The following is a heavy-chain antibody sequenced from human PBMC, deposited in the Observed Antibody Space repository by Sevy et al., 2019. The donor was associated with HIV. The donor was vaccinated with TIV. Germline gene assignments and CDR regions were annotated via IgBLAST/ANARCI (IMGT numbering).Heavy chain of an antibody. CDR2: ISYDGSNK. D-gene: IGHD6-19*01. J-gene: IGHJ4*02. CDR1: GFTFSSYA. V-gene: IGHV3-30*04. CDR3: ASVYSSGWYGPGYYFDY. Sequence: GESLKISCAASGFTFSSYAMHWVRQAPGKGLEWVAVISYDGSNKYYADSVKGRFTISRDNSKNTLYLQMNSLRAEDTAVYYCASVYSSGWYGPGYYFDYWGQGTLVTVSS.